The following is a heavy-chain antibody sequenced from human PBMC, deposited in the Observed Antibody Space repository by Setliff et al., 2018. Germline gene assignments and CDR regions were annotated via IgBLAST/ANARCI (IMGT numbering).Heavy chain of an antibody. CDR3: AGDPPGPHLVYTY. V-gene: IGHV3-33*01. D-gene: IGHD3-16*01. Sequence: GGSLRLSCATSGFTFSTHAMHWARQAPGKGLDWVAMIWSDGNTTDYADSVKGRFTISRDNSKNTLYLQMNGLRAEDTAIYYCAGDPPGPHLVYTYWGQGALVTVSS. CDR1: GFTFSTHA. CDR2: IWSDGNTT. J-gene: IGHJ4*02.